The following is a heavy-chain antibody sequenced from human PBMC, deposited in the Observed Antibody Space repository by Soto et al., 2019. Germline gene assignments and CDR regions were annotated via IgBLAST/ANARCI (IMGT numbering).Heavy chain of an antibody. D-gene: IGHD2-15*01. CDR2: VAYTGTT. Sequence: PSESLSLTCFVSGDSIDGHDSHWSWIRQSPGKGLEWIGTVAYTGTTYYPPPLRGRVTVSADTSKNSFSLKLTSVTAADTAVYYCARHRACNTACDFDYWGQGTLVTVSS. CDR1: GDSIDGHDSH. V-gene: IGHV4-39*01. J-gene: IGHJ4*02. CDR3: ARHRACNTACDFDY.